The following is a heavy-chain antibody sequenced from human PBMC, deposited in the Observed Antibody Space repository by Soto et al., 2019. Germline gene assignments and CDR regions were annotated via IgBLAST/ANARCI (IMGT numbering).Heavy chain of an antibody. CDR1: GFTFSSYA. Sequence: GGSLRLSCAASGFTFSSYAMSWVRQAPGKGLEWVSAISGSGGSTYYADSVKGRFTISRDNSKNTLYLQMNSLRAEDTAVYYCAKQYCSGGSCYGRSTDIYYYYGMDVWGQGTTVTVSS. CDR2: ISGSGGST. J-gene: IGHJ6*02. CDR3: AKQYCSGGSCYGRSTDIYYYYGMDV. V-gene: IGHV3-23*01. D-gene: IGHD2-15*01.